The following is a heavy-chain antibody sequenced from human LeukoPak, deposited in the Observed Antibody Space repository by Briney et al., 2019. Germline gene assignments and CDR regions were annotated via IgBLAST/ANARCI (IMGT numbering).Heavy chain of an antibody. Sequence: SVKVSCKASGGTFSSYAISWVRQAPGQGLEWMGGIIPIFGTANYAQKFQGRVTITADESTSTAYMELSSLRSEDTSVYYCARAYGWRRDYFDYWGQGTLVTVSS. CDR1: GGTFSSYA. CDR2: IIPIFGTA. CDR3: ARAYGWRRDYFDY. D-gene: IGHD3-10*01. J-gene: IGHJ4*02. V-gene: IGHV1-69*13.